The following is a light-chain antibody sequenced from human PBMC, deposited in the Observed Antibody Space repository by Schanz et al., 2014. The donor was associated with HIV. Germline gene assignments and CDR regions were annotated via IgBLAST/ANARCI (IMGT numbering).Light chain of an antibody. CDR1: QSISGW. V-gene: IGKV1-5*03. CDR3: QKYNSAPWT. Sequence: DIQMTQSPSTLSASVGDRITLTCRASQSISGWLAWYQQKPGEAPNLLISEASTLKSGVPSRFSGSGSGTDFTLTISSLQPEDVATYYCQKYNSAPWTFGQGTKVEIK. J-gene: IGKJ1*01. CDR2: EAS.